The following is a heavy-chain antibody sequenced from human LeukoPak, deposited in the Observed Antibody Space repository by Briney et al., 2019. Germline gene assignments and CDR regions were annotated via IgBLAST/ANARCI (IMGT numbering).Heavy chain of an antibody. CDR1: GGTFSSYA. V-gene: IGHV1-69*06. D-gene: IGHD2-15*01. Sequence: ASVKVSCKASGGTFSSYAISWVRQAPGQGLEWMGGIIPIFGTANYAQKFQGRVTITADKSTSTAYVELSSLRSEDTAVYYCARGGGYCSGGSCFDYWGQGTLVTVSS. CDR2: IIPIFGTA. CDR3: ARGGGYCSGGSCFDY. J-gene: IGHJ4*02.